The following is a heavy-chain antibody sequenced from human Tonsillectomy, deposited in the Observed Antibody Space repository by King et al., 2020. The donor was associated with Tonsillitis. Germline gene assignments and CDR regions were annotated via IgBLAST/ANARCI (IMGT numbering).Heavy chain of an antibody. Sequence: QLVQSGAELKKPGSSVKVSCNASVGTFSSYAISWVRQAPGQRLEWWGGCIPVFGTAKHAQKFQGRVTITADESTSTAYMELSSLRSEDTAVYYCARGGPLSNIFDIWGQGTMVTVSS. J-gene: IGHJ3*02. CDR1: VGTFSSYA. CDR3: ARGGPLSNIFDI. D-gene: IGHD1/OR15-1a*01. CDR2: CIPVFGTA. V-gene: IGHV1-69*01.